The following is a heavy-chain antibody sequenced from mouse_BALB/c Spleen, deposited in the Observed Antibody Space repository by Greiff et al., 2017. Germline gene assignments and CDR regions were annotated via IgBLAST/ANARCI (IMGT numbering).Heavy chain of an antibody. J-gene: IGHJ3*01. Sequence: ESGPGLVKPSQSLSLTCTVTGYSITSDYAWNWIRQFPGNKLEWMGYISYSGSTSYNPSLKSRISITRDTSKNQFFLQLNSVTTEDTATYYCARRGYGNYGAWFAYWGQGTLVTVSA. CDR2: ISYSGST. CDR1: GYSITSDYA. D-gene: IGHD2-1*01. CDR3: ARRGYGNYGAWFAY. V-gene: IGHV3-2*02.